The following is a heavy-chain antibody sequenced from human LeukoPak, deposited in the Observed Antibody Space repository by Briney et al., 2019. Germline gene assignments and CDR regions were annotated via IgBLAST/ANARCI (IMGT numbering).Heavy chain of an antibody. CDR3: AVTRGH. D-gene: IGHD4-17*01. CDR2: ISESGSAI. Sequence: LTCSASGFTFSSYSMNWVRQAPGKGLECISYISESGSAIYYADSVKGRFTISRDNAKNSLSLQMNSLRDEDTAVYYCAVTRGHWGQGTLVTVSS. J-gene: IGHJ4*02. V-gene: IGHV3-48*02. CDR1: GFTFSSYS.